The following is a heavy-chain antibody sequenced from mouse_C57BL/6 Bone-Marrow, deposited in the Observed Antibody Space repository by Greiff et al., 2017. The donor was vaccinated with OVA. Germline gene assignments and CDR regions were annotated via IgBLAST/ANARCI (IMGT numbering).Heavy chain of an antibody. CDR2: INPGSGGT. Sequence: VQLQQSGAELVRPGTSVKVSCKASGYAFTNYLIEWVKQRPGQGLEWIGVINPGSGGTNYNEKFKGKATLTADKSSSTAYMQLSSLTAEDSAVYLCARYSQYYGSSYWYLDTWGSGTAVTVTS. V-gene: IGHV1-54*01. J-gene: IGHJ1*01. CDR1: GYAFTNYL. D-gene: IGHD1-1*01. CDR3: ARYSQYYGSSYWYLDT.